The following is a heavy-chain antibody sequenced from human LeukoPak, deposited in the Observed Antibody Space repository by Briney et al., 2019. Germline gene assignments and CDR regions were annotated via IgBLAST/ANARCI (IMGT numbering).Heavy chain of an antibody. Sequence: GGSLRLSCAASGFTFSSYDMTSVPQAPGRGLEWVSSIRPSGDKTYYGDSVKGRFTISSDNSKNTVYLQMNNMRVDDTAVYYCARVAGWHWFDPWGQGTLVTVSS. V-gene: IGHV3-23*01. CDR3: ARVAGWHWFDP. J-gene: IGHJ5*02. D-gene: IGHD6-19*01. CDR1: GFTFSSYD. CDR2: IRPSGDKT.